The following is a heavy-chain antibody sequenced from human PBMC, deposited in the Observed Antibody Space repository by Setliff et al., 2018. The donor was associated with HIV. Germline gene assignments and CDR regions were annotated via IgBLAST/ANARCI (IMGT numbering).Heavy chain of an antibody. Sequence: SETLSLTCAVSGYSISSGYYWGWIRQPPGKGLEWIGSVFHSGSTYYNPSLKSRVTMSVVTSKNQFSLKLSSVTAADTAVYYCARDAERGYSYGYDYWGQGTQVTVSS. V-gene: IGHV4-38-2*02. CDR2: VFHSGST. J-gene: IGHJ4*02. CDR1: GYSISSGYY. D-gene: IGHD5-18*01. CDR3: ARDAERGYSYGYDY.